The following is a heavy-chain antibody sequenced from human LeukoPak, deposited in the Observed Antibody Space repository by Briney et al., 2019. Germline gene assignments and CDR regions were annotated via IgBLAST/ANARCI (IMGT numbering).Heavy chain of an antibody. CDR3: ASLGYPRRGY. CDR2: IIPIFGTA. CDR1: GGTFSSYA. D-gene: IGHD3-16*01. V-gene: IGHV1-69*06. J-gene: IGHJ4*02. Sequence: SVKVSCKASGGTFSSYAISWMRQAPGQGLEWMGGIIPIFGTANYTRKFKGRVTITADKSTSTAYMELSSLRSEDTAVYCCASLGYPRRGYWGQGTLVTVSS.